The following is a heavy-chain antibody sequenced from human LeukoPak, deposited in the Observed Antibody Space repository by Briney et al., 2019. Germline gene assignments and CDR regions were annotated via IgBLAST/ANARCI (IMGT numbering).Heavy chain of an antibody. CDR2: ISSDGVNT. V-gene: IGHV3-64*01. J-gene: IGHJ4*02. CDR1: GFTFSTYP. Sequence: GGSLRLSCAASGFTFSTYPMHWVRQAPGKGLEYVSAISSDGVNTYYANSVEGRFTISRDNSKNTLYLQMGSLRGEDMAVYYCARDEYGDYIFNYWGQGTQVTVSS. CDR3: ARDEYGDYIFNY. D-gene: IGHD4-17*01.